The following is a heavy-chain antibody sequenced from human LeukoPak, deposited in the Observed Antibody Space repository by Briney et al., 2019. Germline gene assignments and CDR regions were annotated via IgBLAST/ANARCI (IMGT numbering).Heavy chain of an antibody. CDR3: AARNKNYFDY. Sequence: NPSETLSLTCAVYGGSFSGYYWSWIRQPPGEGLEWIGEINHSGSTNYNPSLKSRVTISVDTSKNQFSLRLSSVTAADTAVYYCAARNKNYFDYWGQGTLVTVSS. V-gene: IGHV4-34*01. D-gene: IGHD1/OR15-1a*01. CDR2: INHSGST. J-gene: IGHJ4*02. CDR1: GGSFSGYY.